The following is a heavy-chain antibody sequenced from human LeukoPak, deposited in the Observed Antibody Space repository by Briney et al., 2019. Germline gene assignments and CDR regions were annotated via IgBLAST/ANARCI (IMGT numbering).Heavy chain of an antibody. J-gene: IGHJ4*02. D-gene: IGHD3-3*01. CDR3: ARDRAWNYFDY. V-gene: IGHV3-30*03. Sequence: GGSLRLSCAPSGFTFSRHGMHWVRQAPGKGLEWVAIISNDGSRKYYAHSVEGRFTISRDNSKNTLYLQMDSPRAEDTAVYYCARDRAWNYFDYWGQGTLVTVSS. CDR2: ISNDGSRK. CDR1: GFTFSRHG.